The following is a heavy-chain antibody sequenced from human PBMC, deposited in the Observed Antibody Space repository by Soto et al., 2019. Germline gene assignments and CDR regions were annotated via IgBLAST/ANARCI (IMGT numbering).Heavy chain of an antibody. CDR3: ARDKDWAFDY. D-gene: IGHD3-9*01. CDR2: IFTTGTTI. V-gene: IGHV3-48*03. J-gene: IGHJ4*02. Sequence: PGGSLRLSCVASGFTFSSYSMVWVRQAPGKGLEWVSYIFTTGTTIYYADSVKGRFTVARDNAKNSLFLLLNTLRAEDTAVYYCARDKDWAFDYWGQGTLVTVPQ. CDR1: GFTFSSYS.